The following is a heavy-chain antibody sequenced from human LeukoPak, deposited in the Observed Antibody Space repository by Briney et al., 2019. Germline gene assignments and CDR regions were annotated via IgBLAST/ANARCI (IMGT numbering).Heavy chain of an antibody. CDR2: FYYSGST. D-gene: IGHD3-10*01. Sequence: SETLSLTCTVSGGSISSYYWSWIRQPPGKGLKWIGYFYYSGSTNYNPSLKSRVTISEDTSKNQFSLRLSSVTAADTAVYYCARVGEYYYGSGSLVNWGQGTLVTVSS. V-gene: IGHV4-59*01. J-gene: IGHJ4*02. CDR3: ARVGEYYYGSGSLVN. CDR1: GGSISSYY.